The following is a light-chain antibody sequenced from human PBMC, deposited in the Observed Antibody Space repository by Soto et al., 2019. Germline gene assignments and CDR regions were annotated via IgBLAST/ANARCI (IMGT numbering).Light chain of an antibody. CDR1: QSVSSN. Sequence: EIVMTQSPATLSVSPGERATLSCRASQSVSSNLAWHQQKPGQAPRLLIYGASRRATGIPDRFSGSASGTDFTLTISRLEPEDFAVYFCQQYSDLPMTFGQGTRLEIK. CDR2: GAS. V-gene: IGKV3D-15*02. J-gene: IGKJ5*01. CDR3: QQYSDLPMT.